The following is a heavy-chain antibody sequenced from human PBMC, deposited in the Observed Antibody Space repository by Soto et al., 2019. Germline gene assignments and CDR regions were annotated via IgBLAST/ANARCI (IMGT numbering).Heavy chain of an antibody. J-gene: IGHJ4*02. CDR3: TRAGRFLEWLLFFDY. CDR2: ISSSGSTI. Sequence: GGSLRLSCAASGFTFSSYEMNWVRQAPGKGLEWVSYISSSGSTIYYADSVKGRFTISRDNAKNSLYLQMNSLRAEDTAVYYCTRAGRFLEWLLFFDYWGQGTLVTV. D-gene: IGHD3-3*01. CDR1: GFTFSSYE. V-gene: IGHV3-48*03.